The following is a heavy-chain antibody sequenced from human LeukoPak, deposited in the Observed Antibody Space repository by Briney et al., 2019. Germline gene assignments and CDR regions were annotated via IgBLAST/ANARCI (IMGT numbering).Heavy chain of an antibody. Sequence: GGSLRLSCAASGFIFRDYYMSWIRQAPGKGLDWVSYISHSSNTIHYADSVRGRFTISRDNAKSSLYLQMNSLRVEDTAVYFCARDYVWGSSSDYRGQGTLVTVSS. J-gene: IGHJ4*02. CDR3: ARDYVWGSSSDY. V-gene: IGHV3-11*04. CDR1: GFIFRDYY. CDR2: ISHSSNTI. D-gene: IGHD3-16*01.